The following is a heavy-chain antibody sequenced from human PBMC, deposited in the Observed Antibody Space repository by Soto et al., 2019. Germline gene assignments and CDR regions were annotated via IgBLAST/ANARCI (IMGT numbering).Heavy chain of an antibody. V-gene: IGHV1-8*01. CDR2: MNPNSGNT. J-gene: IGHJ5*02. CDR1: GYTFGNND. Sequence: ASVKVSCKASGYTFGNNDISWVRRATGQGLEWMGWMNPNSGNTGYAQKFQGRVSMTRNTSITTAYLELSSLRSDDTAIYYCARMATSGTLNWFDPWGQGTLVTVSS. CDR3: ARMATSGTLNWFDP.